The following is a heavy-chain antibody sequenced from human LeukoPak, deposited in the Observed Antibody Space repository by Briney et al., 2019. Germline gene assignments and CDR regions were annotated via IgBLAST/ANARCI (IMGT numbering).Heavy chain of an antibody. V-gene: IGHV4-34*01. CDR3: ASGYGGPDY. CDR2: IKHSGST. D-gene: IGHD4-23*01. J-gene: IGHJ4*02. CDR1: GGSISGYY. Sequence: SETLSLTCTVSGGSISGYYWSWIRQPPGKGLEWIGEIKHSGSTNYNPSLKSRVTISVDTSKNQFSLKLSSVTAADTAVYYCASGYGGPDYWGQGTLVTVSS.